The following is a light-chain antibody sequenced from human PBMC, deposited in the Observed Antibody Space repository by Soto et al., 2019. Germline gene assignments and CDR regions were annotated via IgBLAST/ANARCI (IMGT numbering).Light chain of an antibody. Sequence: EIVMTQSPATLSVSPGERATLSCRASQRVSKNFAWYQQKRGQAPRLLIYGASTRAAGIPARFSGSGSGTEFNLTISSLQSEDFAVYYCQQYNNWPRTFGQGTKVDIK. CDR2: GAS. CDR1: QRVSKN. J-gene: IGKJ1*01. V-gene: IGKV3-15*01. CDR3: QQYNNWPRT.